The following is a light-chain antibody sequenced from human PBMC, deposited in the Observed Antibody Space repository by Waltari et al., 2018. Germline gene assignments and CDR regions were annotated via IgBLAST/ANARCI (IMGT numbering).Light chain of an antibody. V-gene: IGKV3-11*01. CDR3: QQRHSWTFT. J-gene: IGKJ4*01. Sequence: EVVLTQSPATLSLSPGDSTTLSCSASQSVSKNLAWYQQKPARDPRLLIYAASNRAPGIPARCSGTGSETDFTITISSLEPEDFDLYYCQQRHSWTFTFGGGTKVEVK. CDR1: QSVSKN. CDR2: AAS.